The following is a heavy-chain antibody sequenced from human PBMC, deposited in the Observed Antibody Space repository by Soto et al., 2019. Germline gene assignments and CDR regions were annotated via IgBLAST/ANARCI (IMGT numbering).Heavy chain of an antibody. CDR1: GFNFGDYT. CDR2: ISGGGGNS. CDR3: AKETCGVGWTLDF. V-gene: IGHV3-23*01. J-gene: IGHJ4*02. D-gene: IGHD6-19*01. Sequence: QLLESGGGLVQPGGSRRLSCAASGFNFGDYTMTWVRQAPGKGLVWISTISGGGGNSYYADVVKGRFTITRDNSKNTLYLQMNSLKGEDTALYFCAKETCGVGWTLDFWGQGTLVTVSS.